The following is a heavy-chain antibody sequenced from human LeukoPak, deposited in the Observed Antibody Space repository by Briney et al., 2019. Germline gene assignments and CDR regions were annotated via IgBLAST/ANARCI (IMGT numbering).Heavy chain of an antibody. CDR1: GGSISSSSYY. Sequence: SETLSLTCTVSGGSISSSSYYWGWIRQPPGKGLEWIGSIYYSGSTYYNPSLKSRVTISVDTSKNQFSLKLSSVTAADTAVYYCARALGRSPCSAYECFYGSGSYFDYWGQGTLVTVSS. CDR3: ARALGRSPCSAYECFYGSGSYFDY. J-gene: IGHJ4*02. CDR2: IYYSGST. V-gene: IGHV4-39*01. D-gene: IGHD3-10*01.